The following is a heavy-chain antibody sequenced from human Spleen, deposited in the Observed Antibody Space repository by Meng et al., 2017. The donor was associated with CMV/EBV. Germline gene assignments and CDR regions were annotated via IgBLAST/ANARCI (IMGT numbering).Heavy chain of an antibody. J-gene: IGHJ5*02. CDR1: GGPFSSYA. CDR3: AISPMGVVPNWFDP. Sequence: VRRVQSGVEVKKPWAQVKASCKASGGPFSSYAISWVRQAPGQGLEWMGGIIPIFGTANYAQKFQGRATITADESTSTAYMELSSLRSEDTAVYYCAISPMGVVPNWFDPWGQGTLVTVSS. CDR2: IIPIFGTA. V-gene: IGHV1-69*12. D-gene: IGHD3-3*01.